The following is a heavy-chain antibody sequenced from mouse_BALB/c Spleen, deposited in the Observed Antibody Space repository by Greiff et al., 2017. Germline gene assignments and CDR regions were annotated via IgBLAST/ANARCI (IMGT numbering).Heavy chain of an antibody. Sequence: VQLVESGPSLVQPSQSLSITCTVSGFSLTSYGVHWVRQSPGKGLEWLGVIWRGGSTDYNAAFMSRLSITKDNSKSQVFFKMNSLQADDTAIYYCAKNPYYLTGGFAYWGQGTLVTVSA. V-gene: IGHV2-5-1*01. CDR1: GFSLTSYG. J-gene: IGHJ3*01. D-gene: IGHD1-1*02. CDR2: IWRGGST. CDR3: AKNPYYLTGGFAY.